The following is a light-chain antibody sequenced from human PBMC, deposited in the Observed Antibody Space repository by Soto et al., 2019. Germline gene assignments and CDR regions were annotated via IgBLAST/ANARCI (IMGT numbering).Light chain of an antibody. CDR2: VAS. CDR1: QSVSSSN. CDR3: QQHGSGPWT. J-gene: IGKJ1*01. V-gene: IGKV3-20*01. Sequence: EIVLTQSPDTLSLSPGERATLSCRASQSVSSSNLAWYQHKPGQAPRLLIYVASRRATGIPDRFSGSGSGTEFTLTITRLEPEDFAVYYCQQHGSGPWTFGGGTKVEIK.